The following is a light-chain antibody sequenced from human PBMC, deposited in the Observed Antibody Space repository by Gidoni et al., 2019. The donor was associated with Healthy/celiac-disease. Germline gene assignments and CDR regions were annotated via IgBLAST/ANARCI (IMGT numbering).Light chain of an antibody. Sequence: QSALTQPRTLSGSRGQSVTISCTGTSSDVGGYTYVSWYHKHPGKAPQLMIYDVSKRPSGVPDRFSGSKSGNTASLTISGLKAEDEADYYCCSYAGSWVFGGGTKLTVL. CDR2: DVS. J-gene: IGLJ3*02. CDR3: CSYAGSWV. V-gene: IGLV2-11*01. CDR1: SSDVGGYTY.